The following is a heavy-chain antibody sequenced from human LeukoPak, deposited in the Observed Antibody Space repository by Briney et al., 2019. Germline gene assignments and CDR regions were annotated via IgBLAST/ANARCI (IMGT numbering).Heavy chain of an antibody. D-gene: IGHD3-9*01. J-gene: IGHJ4*02. CDR3: ARDRSGILTGYFGY. V-gene: IGHV3-74*01. Sequence: GGSLRLSCAASGNYWMHWVRQAPGKGLVWVSHINSDGSWTSYADSVKGRFTISRDNAKNTLYLQMNSLRAEDTAVYYCARDRSGILTGYFGYWGQGTLVTVSS. CDR2: INSDGSWT. CDR1: GNYW.